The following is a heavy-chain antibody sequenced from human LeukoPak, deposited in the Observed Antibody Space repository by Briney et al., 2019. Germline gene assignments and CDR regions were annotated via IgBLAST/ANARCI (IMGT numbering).Heavy chain of an antibody. CDR3: ARDKTHDYGDSYFEY. V-gene: IGHV3-7*03. D-gene: IGHD4-17*01. Sequence: QSGGSLRLSCAASGFTFSSCWMSWVRQAPGKGLEWVANIKQDGGEIYSVDSVKGRFTISRDNTKNSLYLQMNSLRAEGTAVYYCARDKTHDYGDSYFEYWGQGTLVTVSS. CDR2: IKQDGGEI. CDR1: GFTFSSCW. J-gene: IGHJ4*02.